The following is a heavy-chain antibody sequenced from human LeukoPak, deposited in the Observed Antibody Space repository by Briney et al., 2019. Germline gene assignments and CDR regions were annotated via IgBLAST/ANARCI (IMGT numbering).Heavy chain of an antibody. D-gene: IGHD3-22*01. Sequence: GGSLRLSCAASGFTFRSYAMSWVRQAPGKGLEWVSAISGSGGSTYYADSMKGRFTISRDKAKNSLYLQMNSLRAEDTAVYYCARDFGSGYGIDAFDIWGQGTMVTVSS. CDR1: GFTFRSYA. CDR2: ISGSGGST. CDR3: ARDFGSGYGIDAFDI. J-gene: IGHJ3*02. V-gene: IGHV3-23*01.